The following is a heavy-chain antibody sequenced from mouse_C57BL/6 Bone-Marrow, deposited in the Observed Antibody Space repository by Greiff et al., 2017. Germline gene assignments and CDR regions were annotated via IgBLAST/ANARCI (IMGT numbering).Heavy chain of an antibody. D-gene: IGHD1-1*01. CDR1: GYTFTDYY. J-gene: IGHJ4*01. CDR3: ARVATVVENAMDY. Sequence: VQLQQSGPVLVKPGASVKMSCKASGYTFTDYYMNWVKQSHGKSLEWIGVINPYNGGTSYNQKFKGKATLTVDKSSSTAYMELNSLTSEDSAVYYCARVATVVENAMDYWGQGTSVTVSS. CDR2: INPYNGGT. V-gene: IGHV1-19*01.